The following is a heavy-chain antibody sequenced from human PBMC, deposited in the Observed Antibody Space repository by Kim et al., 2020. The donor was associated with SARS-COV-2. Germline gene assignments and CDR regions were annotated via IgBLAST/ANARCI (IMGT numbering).Heavy chain of an antibody. Sequence: SETLSLTCAVYGGSFSGYYWSWIRQPPGKGLEWIGEINHSGSTNYNPSLKSRVTISVDTSKNQFSLKLSSVTAADTAVYYCARVDGSGSYYYYYYYMDV. CDR1: GGSFSGYY. J-gene: IGHJ6*03. CDR3: ARVDGSGSYYYYYYYMDV. D-gene: IGHD3-10*01. CDR2: INHSGST. V-gene: IGHV4-34*01.